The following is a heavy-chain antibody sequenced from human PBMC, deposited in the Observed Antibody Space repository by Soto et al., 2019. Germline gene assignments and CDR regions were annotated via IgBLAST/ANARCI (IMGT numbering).Heavy chain of an antibody. CDR3: AHRPSYCSGYSCYSGFDY. D-gene: IGHD2-15*01. CDR2: IYWDDDK. CDR1: GFSLSTSGVG. J-gene: IGHJ4*02. Sequence: QITLKESGPTLVKPTQTLTLTCTFSGFSLSTSGVGVGLIRQPPGKALEWLALIYWDDDKRYSPSLKSRLTITKATTKTQMVLTMTNMDPVHTATYFCAHRPSYCSGYSCYSGFDYWGQGTVVTVSS. V-gene: IGHV2-5*02.